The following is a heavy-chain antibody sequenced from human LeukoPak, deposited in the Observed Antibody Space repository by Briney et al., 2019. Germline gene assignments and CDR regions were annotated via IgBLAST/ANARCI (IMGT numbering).Heavy chain of an antibody. CDR1: GFTFSSYW. Sequence: GGSLRLSCAASGFTFSSYWMSWVRQAPGKGLEWVANIKQDGSEKYYVDSVEGRFTISRDNAKNSLYLQMNSLRAEDTAVYYCARADYYDSSGYYSLFDYWGQETLVTVSS. D-gene: IGHD3-22*01. CDR3: ARADYYDSSGYYSLFDY. J-gene: IGHJ4*02. V-gene: IGHV3-7*01. CDR2: IKQDGSEK.